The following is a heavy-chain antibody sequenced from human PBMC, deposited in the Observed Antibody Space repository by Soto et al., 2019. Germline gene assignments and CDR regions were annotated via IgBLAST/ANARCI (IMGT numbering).Heavy chain of an antibody. J-gene: IGHJ4*02. CDR2: INHSGST. D-gene: IGHD3-22*01. CDR1: GGSFSGYY. V-gene: IGHV4-34*01. CDR3: ASHDSSGYYFGY. Sequence: TLSLTCAVYGGSFSGYYWSWIRQPPGKGLEWIGEINHSGSTNYNPSLKSRVTISVDTSKNQFSLKLSSVTAADTAVYYCASHDSSGYYFGYWGQGTLVTVSS.